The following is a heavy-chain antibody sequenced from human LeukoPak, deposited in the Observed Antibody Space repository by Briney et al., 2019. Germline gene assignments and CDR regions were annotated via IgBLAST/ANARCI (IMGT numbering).Heavy chain of an antibody. J-gene: IGHJ4*02. CDR1: GGSISSYY. CDR2: IYYSGST. V-gene: IGHV4-59*08. CDR3: ARHRRSGGSCYYFDY. D-gene: IGHD2-15*01. Sequence: SETLSLTCTVSGGSISSYYWSWIRQPPGKGLEWIGYIYYSGSTNYNPSLKSRVTISVDTSKNQFSLKLSSVTAADTAVYYCARHRRSGGSCYYFDYWGQGPLVTVSS.